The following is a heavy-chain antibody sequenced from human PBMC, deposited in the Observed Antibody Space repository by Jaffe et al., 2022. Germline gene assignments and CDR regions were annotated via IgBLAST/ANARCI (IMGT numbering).Heavy chain of an antibody. J-gene: IGHJ4*02. Sequence: EVQLVESGGGLVQPGRSLRLSCAASGFTFDDYAMHWVRQAPGKGLEWVSGISWNSGSIGYADSVKGRFTISRDNAKNSLYLQMNSLRAEDTALYYCAKDLLAWRGFRELLSPYANYFDYWGQGTLVTVSS. D-gene: IGHD3-10*01. CDR3: AKDLLAWRGFRELLSPYANYFDY. V-gene: IGHV3-9*01. CDR2: ISWNSGSI. CDR1: GFTFDDYA.